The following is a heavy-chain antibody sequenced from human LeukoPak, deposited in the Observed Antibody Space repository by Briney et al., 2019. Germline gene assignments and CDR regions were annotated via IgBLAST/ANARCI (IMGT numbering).Heavy chain of an antibody. J-gene: IGHJ4*02. Sequence: SETLSLTCTVSGGSISSGGYYWSWIRQHPGKGLEWIGYIYYSGSTYYSPSLKSRVTISVDTSKNQFSLKLSSVTAADTAVYYCARGGYSSGWRYYFDYWGQGTLVTVSS. CDR1: GGSISSGGYY. CDR2: IYYSGST. V-gene: IGHV4-31*03. D-gene: IGHD6-19*01. CDR3: ARGGYSSGWRYYFDY.